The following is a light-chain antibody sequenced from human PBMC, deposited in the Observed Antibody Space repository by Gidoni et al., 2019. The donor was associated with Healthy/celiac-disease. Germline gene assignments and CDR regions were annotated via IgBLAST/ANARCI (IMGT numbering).Light chain of an antibody. J-gene: IGKJ5*01. Sequence: EIVLTQSPGTLSLSPGERATLSCRASQSVSSSYLAWYQQKHGQAPRLLIYGASSRATGIPDRFSGSGSGTDFTLTISRLEPEDFAVYYCQQYCSSPLITFGQGTRLEIK. CDR3: QQYCSSPLIT. V-gene: IGKV3-20*01. CDR1: QSVSSSY. CDR2: GAS.